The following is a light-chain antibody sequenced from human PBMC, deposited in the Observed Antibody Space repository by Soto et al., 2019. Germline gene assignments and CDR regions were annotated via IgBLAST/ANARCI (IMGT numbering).Light chain of an antibody. CDR3: HQYSEWPLT. Sequence: EIVMTQSPATLSVSPGERATLSCRASQSFTSNLAWYQQKPDHAPRLLIHGASVRATGIRPRFSGSGSGTVFSLTIRCLQSDDFAVYYCHQYSEWPLTFGQGTPLEIK. CDR2: GAS. V-gene: IGKV3D-15*01. CDR1: QSFTSN. J-gene: IGKJ2*01.